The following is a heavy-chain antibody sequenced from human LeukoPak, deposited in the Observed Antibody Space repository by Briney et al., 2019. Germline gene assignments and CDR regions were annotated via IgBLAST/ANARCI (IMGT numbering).Heavy chain of an antibody. D-gene: IGHD5-24*01. J-gene: IGHJ4*02. CDR3: ARDLGRDGYNYYS. V-gene: IGHV1-2*06. CDR2: INPNSGGT. Sequence: ASVKVSCKASGYTFTGYYMHWVRQVPGQGLEWMGRINPNSGGTNYAQKFQGRVTMTRDPSISTAYMEVSSLRSDDTAVYYCARDLGRDGYNYYSWGQGTLVTVSS. CDR1: GYTFTGYY.